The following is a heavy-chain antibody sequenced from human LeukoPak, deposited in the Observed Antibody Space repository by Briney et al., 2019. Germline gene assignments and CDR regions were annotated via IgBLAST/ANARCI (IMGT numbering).Heavy chain of an antibody. D-gene: IGHD4-23*01. CDR2: IYYSGST. V-gene: IGHV4-59*01. Sequence: SETPSLTCTVSGGSISSYYWSWIRQPPGKGLEWIGYIYYSGSTNYNPSLKSRVTISVDTSKNQFSLELSSVTAADTAVYYCARATRLAYGGNSYYFDYWGQGTLVTVSS. J-gene: IGHJ4*02. CDR1: GGSISSYY. CDR3: ARATRLAYGGNSYYFDY.